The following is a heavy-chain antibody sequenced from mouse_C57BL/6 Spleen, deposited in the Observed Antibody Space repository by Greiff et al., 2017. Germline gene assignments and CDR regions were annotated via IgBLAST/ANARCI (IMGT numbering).Heavy chain of an antibody. D-gene: IGHD1-1*01. CDR2: IYPGSGST. CDR1: GYTFTSYW. CDR3: ARAGYYGSSLFDY. V-gene: IGHV1-55*01. Sequence: VQLQPPWAELVKPGASVKMSCKASGYTFTSYWITWVKQRPGQGLEWIGDIYPGSGSTNYNEKFKSKATLTVDTSSSTAYMQLSSLTSEDSAVYYCARAGYYGSSLFDYWGQGTTLTVSS. J-gene: IGHJ2*01.